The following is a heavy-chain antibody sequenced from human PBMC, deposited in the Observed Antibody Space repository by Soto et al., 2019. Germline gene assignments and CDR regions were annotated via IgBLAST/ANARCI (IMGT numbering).Heavy chain of an antibody. CDR3: ARETVTTTYFDY. J-gene: IGHJ4*02. CDR1: GGSVSSGSYY. V-gene: IGHV4-61*01. Sequence: QVQLQESGPGLVKPSETLSLTCTVSGGSVSSGSYYWSWIRQPPGKGLEWIGYIYYSGSTNYNPSLKSRVTISVDTSKSQFSLKLSSVTAADTAVYYCARETVTTTYFDYWGQGTLVTVSS. D-gene: IGHD4-4*01. CDR2: IYYSGST.